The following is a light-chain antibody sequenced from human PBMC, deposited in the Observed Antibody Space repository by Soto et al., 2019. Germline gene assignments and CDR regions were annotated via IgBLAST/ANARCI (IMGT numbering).Light chain of an antibody. V-gene: IGLV2-8*01. CDR2: KVS. Sequence: QSVLTQPPSASGSPGQSVTISCTGTSSDVGGYNYISWHQQHPGKAPKLMIYKVSKRPSGVPDRFSGFKSGNTASLTVSGLQSEDEADYYSSSYAGGNNLLFGGGTKVTVL. J-gene: IGLJ2*01. CDR1: SSDVGGYNY. CDR3: SSYAGGNNLL.